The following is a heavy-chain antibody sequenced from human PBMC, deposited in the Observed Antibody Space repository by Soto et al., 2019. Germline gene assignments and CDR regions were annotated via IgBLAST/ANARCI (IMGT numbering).Heavy chain of an antibody. Sequence: QITLKESGRTLVETTQTLTLTCTFSGFSLTTKGVGVGWIRQPPGKALEGLAVISWDNDRRYSPSLRSRLDIPKDTYNNQVVLTMTTLDPVDTGTYYCAQVTITCGGVIGLDAFDVWGQGAVVTVSS. V-gene: IGHV2-5*02. J-gene: IGHJ3*01. CDR1: GFSLTTKGVG. D-gene: IGHD3-16*02. CDR3: AQVTITCGGVIGLDAFDV. CDR2: ISWDNDR.